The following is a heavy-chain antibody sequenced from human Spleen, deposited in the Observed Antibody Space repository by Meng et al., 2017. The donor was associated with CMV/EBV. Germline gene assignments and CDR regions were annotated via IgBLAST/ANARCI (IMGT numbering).Heavy chain of an antibody. Sequence: VSGGTISSKSYYWGWIRQPPGKGLEWIGNMFYGENSYYNPSLKSRLSISVDTSKNQFSLNLSSVTATDTALYFCARMDFDFWAGYDYWGQGILVTVSS. J-gene: IGHJ4*02. CDR1: GGTISSKSYY. CDR3: ARMDFDFWAGYDY. D-gene: IGHD3/OR15-3a*01. V-gene: IGHV4-39*01. CDR2: MFYGENS.